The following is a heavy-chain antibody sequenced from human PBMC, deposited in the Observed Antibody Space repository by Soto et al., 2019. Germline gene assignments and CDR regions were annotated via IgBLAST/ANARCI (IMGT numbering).Heavy chain of an antibody. J-gene: IGHJ4*02. D-gene: IGHD6-19*01. CDR1: GYIFTSYW. Sequence: PAEALKISCTGSGYIFTSYWLGWVRQMPLKGLEWMGIIYPGDSYTRYSPSLQGQVTISADKSISTAYLQWSSLKAPDTAMYLCVRGYNSGLSIHPYYFDIWGQGTLVPVSS. V-gene: IGHV5-51*01. CDR2: IYPGDSYT. CDR3: VRGYNSGLSIHPYYFDI.